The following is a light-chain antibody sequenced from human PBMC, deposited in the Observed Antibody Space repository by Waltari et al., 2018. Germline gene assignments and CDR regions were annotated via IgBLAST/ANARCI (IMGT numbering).Light chain of an antibody. CDR2: EVS. CDR1: SSDIGGYKY. V-gene: IGLV2-14*01. J-gene: IGLJ2*01. Sequence: QSALTQPASVSGSPGQSITLSCTGTSSDIGGYKYVPWYQQHPGKAPKLMIYEVSNRPSGVSNRFSGSKSGNTASLTVSGLQAEDEADYYCSSHTTIASHVIFGGGTKVTVL. CDR3: SSHTTIASHVI.